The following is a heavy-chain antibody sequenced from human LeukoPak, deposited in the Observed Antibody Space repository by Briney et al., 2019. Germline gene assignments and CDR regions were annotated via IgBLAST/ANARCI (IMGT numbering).Heavy chain of an antibody. J-gene: IGHJ4*02. CDR1: GYTFTSYY. V-gene: IGHV1-46*01. CDR2: INPSGGST. Sequence: ASVKVSCKASGYTFTSYYMHWVRQAPGQGLEWMRIINPSGGSTSYAQKFQGRATMTRDTSTSTVYMELSSLRSEDTAVYYCARDLFVTRVVSAPNLWYWGLGTLVTVSS. CDR3: ARDLFVTRVVSAPNLWY. D-gene: IGHD3-3*01.